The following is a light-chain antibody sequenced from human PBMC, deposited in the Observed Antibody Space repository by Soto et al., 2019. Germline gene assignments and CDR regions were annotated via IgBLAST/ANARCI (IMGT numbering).Light chain of an antibody. CDR1: SSDVGGYNY. V-gene: IGLV2-14*01. J-gene: IGLJ1*01. CDR3: SSYTSSSTLYV. CDR2: DVS. Sequence: QSALTQPASVSGSPGQSITISCTGTSSDVGGYNYVSWYQQHPGKAPKLMIYDVSNRPSGVSNRFSGSKSGNTASLTISGLQAEEGGDYYCSSYTSSSTLYVFGTGTKVTVL.